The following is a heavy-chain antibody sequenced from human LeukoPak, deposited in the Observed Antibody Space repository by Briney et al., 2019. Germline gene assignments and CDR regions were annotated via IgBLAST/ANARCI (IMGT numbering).Heavy chain of an antibody. V-gene: IGHV3-30-3*01. CDR3: AREGTARDAFDI. J-gene: IGHJ3*02. D-gene: IGHD2-21*02. Sequence: GGSLRLSCAASGFTFSDYWMSWVRQAPGKGLEWVAFISSDGSDKYYADSMKGRFTISRDNSKNTLYLQMTSLRGEDTAMYYCAREGTARDAFDIWGQGTMVTVSS. CDR1: GFTFSDYW. CDR2: ISSDGSDK.